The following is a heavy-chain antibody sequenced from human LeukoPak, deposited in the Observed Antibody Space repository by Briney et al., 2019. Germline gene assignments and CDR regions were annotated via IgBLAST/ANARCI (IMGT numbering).Heavy chain of an antibody. CDR3: ARAAGTFWRWFDP. CDR2: IIPIFGTA. D-gene: IGHD6-13*01. V-gene: IGHV1-69*13. CDR1: GGTFSSYA. Sequence: ASVKVSCKASGGTFSSYAISWVRQAPGQGLEWMGGIIPIFGTANYAQRFQGRVTITADESTSTAYMELSSLRSEDTVVYYCARAAGTFWRWFDPWGQGTLVTVSS. J-gene: IGHJ5*02.